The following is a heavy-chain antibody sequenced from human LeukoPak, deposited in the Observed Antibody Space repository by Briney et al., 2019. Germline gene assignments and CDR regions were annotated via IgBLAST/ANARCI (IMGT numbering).Heavy chain of an antibody. V-gene: IGHV4-39*07. J-gene: IGHJ3*02. CDR2: IYYSGST. CDR1: GDSISSSNYY. CDR3: ARGPYSYDSSGAFDI. Sequence: PSETLSLTCTVSGDSISSSNYYWGWIRQPPGKGLEWIGSIYYSGSTYYNPSLKSRVTISVDTSKNQFSLKLSSVTAADTAVYFCARGPYSYDSSGAFDIWGQGTMVTVSS. D-gene: IGHD3-22*01.